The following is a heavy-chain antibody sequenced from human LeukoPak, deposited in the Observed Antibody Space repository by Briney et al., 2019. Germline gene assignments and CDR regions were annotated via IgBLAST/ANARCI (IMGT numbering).Heavy chain of an antibody. CDR2: ISTYNGNT. Sequence: GASVKVSCKASGYTFTSYGISWVRQAPGQGLEWMGWISTYNGNTNYAQKLQGRITMTTDTSTSTAYMELRSLRSDDTAVYYCARRGYIVPAGGYYIDVWGKGTTVTVSS. D-gene: IGHD2-2*01. CDR1: GYTFTSYG. CDR3: ARRGYIVPAGGYYIDV. J-gene: IGHJ6*03. V-gene: IGHV1-18*01.